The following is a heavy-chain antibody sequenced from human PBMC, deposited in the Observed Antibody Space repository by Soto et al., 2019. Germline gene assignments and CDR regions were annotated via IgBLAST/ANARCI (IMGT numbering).Heavy chain of an antibody. CDR2: ISASNGNT. CDR1: GYTFNKYS. V-gene: IGHV1-18*04. J-gene: IGHJ4*02. CDR3: TRGHGDFAGDFDY. Sequence: QGPLVQSGAEVKKPGASVKVSCKASGYTFNKYSISWVRQAPGQGLEWMGWISASNGNTDFAQKFQGRVTMAIDTSTITAYMELRSLRSDDTAVFYCTRGHGDFAGDFDYWGQGTLVTVSS. D-gene: IGHD4-17*01.